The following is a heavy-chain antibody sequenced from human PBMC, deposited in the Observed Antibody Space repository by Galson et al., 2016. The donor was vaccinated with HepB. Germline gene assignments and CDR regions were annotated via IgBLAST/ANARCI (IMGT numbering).Heavy chain of an antibody. Sequence: SLRLSCAASGFTFSSYNMNWVRLAPGKGLEWVSSISTSSPYLSYADSVKGRFTISRDNAKNSLYLQMNSMRAEDTAVYYCSRDHYDFWSAYIASLGGFIDYWGQGTLVTVSS. CDR3: SRDHYDFWSAYIASLGGFIDY. J-gene: IGHJ4*02. V-gene: IGHV3-21*01. D-gene: IGHD3-3*01. CDR2: ISTSSPYL. CDR1: GFTFSSYN.